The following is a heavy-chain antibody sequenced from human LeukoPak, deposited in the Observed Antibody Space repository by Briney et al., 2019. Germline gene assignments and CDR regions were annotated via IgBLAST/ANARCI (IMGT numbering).Heavy chain of an antibody. D-gene: IGHD1-26*01. Sequence: SETLSLTCTVSGGSISSNSYYWGWNRQPPGKGLEWIGSIYHSGITYYNPSLKSRVTISVDTSKNQFPLKLSSVTAADTAVYYCTASGSYHPDYWGQGTLVTVSS. CDR2: IYHSGIT. CDR3: TASGSYHPDY. CDR1: GGSISSNSYY. V-gene: IGHV4-39*06. J-gene: IGHJ4*02.